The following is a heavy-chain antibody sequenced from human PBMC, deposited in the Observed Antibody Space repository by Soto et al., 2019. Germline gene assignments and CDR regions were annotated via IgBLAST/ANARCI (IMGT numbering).Heavy chain of an antibody. CDR3: ARIVVGATVDL. D-gene: IGHD1-26*01. J-gene: IGHJ5*02. CDR1: GDSVSSDRYF. Sequence: PSETLSLTCSVSGDSVSSDRYFWTWIRQPPGKGLEWNAYISYTGDTNYNPSLKSRVTISVDTSRNQFSLTLTSGTAADSAVYFCARIVVGATVDLWGQGSLVTVSS. CDR2: ISYTGDT. V-gene: IGHV4-61*01.